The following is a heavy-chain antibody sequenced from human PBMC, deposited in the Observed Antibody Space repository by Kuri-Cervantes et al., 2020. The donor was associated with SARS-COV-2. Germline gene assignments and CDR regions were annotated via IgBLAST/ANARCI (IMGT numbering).Heavy chain of an antibody. J-gene: IGHJ4*02. CDR3: ARGGGNGGYQAFGY. Sequence: GESLKISCAASGFNFDDYGMSWVRQAPGKGLEWVSGINWNGGSTGYADSVKGRFTISRDNAKNSLYLQMNSLRAEDTALYYCARGGGNGGYQAFGYWGQGTLVTVSS. D-gene: IGHD4-17*01. CDR1: GFNFDDYG. V-gene: IGHV3-20*04. CDR2: INWNGGST.